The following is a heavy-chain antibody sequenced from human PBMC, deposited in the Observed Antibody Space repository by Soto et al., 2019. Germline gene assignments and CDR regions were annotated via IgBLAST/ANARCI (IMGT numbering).Heavy chain of an antibody. J-gene: IGHJ4*02. CDR3: AKDMGDFSNSFDY. D-gene: IGHD4-4*01. CDR1: GFTFSNYA. CDR2: ISSSGDSP. V-gene: IGHV3-23*01. Sequence: GGSLRLSCAASGFTFSNYAMSWVRQAPGKGLEWVSAISSSGDSPYYADSVKGRFTVSRDNSKNTLYLQMNSLRVEDTAIYYCAKDMGDFSNSFDYWGQETLVTVSS.